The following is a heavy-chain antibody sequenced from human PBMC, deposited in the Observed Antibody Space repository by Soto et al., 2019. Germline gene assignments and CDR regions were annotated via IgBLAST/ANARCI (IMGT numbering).Heavy chain of an antibody. CDR1: GGSISSGGYY. CDR2: IYYSGST. Sequence: QVQLQESGPGLVKPSQTLSLTCTVSGGSISSGGYYWSWIRQHPGKGLEWIGYIYYSGSTYYNPSLKRPVTRSVDTSKDHFSLKLSSVTAADTAVYYCAREGGIVGATAADYWGQGTLVTVSS. D-gene: IGHD1-26*01. J-gene: IGHJ4*02. CDR3: AREGGIVGATAADY. V-gene: IGHV4-31*01.